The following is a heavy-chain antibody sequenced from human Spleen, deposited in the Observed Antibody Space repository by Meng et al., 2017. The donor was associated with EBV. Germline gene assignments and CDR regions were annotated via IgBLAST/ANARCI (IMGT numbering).Heavy chain of an antibody. V-gene: IGHV1-69-2*01. Sequence: VQLVQSGAELKKPGASVKISCKVSGYTFTDYYMHWVQQVPGKGLEWMGLVDPEDDETIYAEKFQGRVTITADTSTETAYMELSSLTAEDTAVYDCARGILWIYYDTGNYFGYWGQGTLVTASS. J-gene: IGHJ4*02. CDR3: ARGILWIYYDTGNYFGY. D-gene: IGHD3-10*01. CDR1: GYTFTDYY. CDR2: VDPEDDET.